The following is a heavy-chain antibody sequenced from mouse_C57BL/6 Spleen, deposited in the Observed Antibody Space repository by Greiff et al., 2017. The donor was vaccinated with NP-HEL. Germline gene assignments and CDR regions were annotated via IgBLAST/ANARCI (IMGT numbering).Heavy chain of an antibody. Sequence: VKLVETGGGLVRPGNSLKLSCVTSGFTFSNYRMHWLRPPPGKRLEWIAVITVKSDNYGENYAESVKGRFAISRDDSKSSVYLEMNRLRKEDTATYCCSRGSWDYFDYWGQGTTLTVSS. CDR3: SRGSWDYFDY. D-gene: IGHD4-1*01. J-gene: IGHJ2*01. CDR2: ITVKSDNYGE. V-gene: IGHV13-2*01. CDR1: GFTFSNYR.